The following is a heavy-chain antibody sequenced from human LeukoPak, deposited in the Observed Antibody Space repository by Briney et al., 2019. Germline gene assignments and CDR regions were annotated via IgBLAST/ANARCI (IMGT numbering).Heavy chain of an antibody. Sequence: PSETLSLTCTVSGGSISSYYWSWIRQPPGKGLEWIGYIYYSGSTNYNPSLKSRVTISVDTSKNQFSLKLSSVTAADTAVYYCVSGRGGFDFWGQGTLVTVSS. J-gene: IGHJ4*02. CDR3: VSGRGGFDF. CDR1: GGSISSYY. V-gene: IGHV4-59*08. D-gene: IGHD3-10*01. CDR2: IYYSGST.